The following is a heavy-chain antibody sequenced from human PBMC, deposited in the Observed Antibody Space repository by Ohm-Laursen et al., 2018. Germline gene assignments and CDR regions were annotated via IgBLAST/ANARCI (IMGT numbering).Heavy chain of an antibody. V-gene: IGHV4-4*07. J-gene: IGHJ4*02. D-gene: IGHD3-16*01. Sequence: SDTLSLTCIVSGGSISSYYWSWIRQPAGKGLEWIGRIYSSGSTNYNPSLKSRVTMSVDTSKNQFSLKLSSVTAADTAVYYCARVGGGNRIFDYWGQGTLVTASS. CDR1: GGSISSYY. CDR3: ARVGGGNRIFDY. CDR2: IYSSGST.